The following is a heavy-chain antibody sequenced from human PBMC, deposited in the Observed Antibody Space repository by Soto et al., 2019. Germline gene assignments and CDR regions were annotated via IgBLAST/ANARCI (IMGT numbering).Heavy chain of an antibody. CDR2: IYHSGST. V-gene: IGHV4-59*12. CDR1: GGSISSSY. CDR3: ARVPYP. Sequence: PSETLSQTCTVSGGSISSSYWSWIRQPPGKGLEWIGYIYHSGSTYYNPSLKSRVTISVDRSKNQFSLKLSSMTAADTAVYYCARVPYPWGQGTLVTVSS. J-gene: IGHJ5*02.